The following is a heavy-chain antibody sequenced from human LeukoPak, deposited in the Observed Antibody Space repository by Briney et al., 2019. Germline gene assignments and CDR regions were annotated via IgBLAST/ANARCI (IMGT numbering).Heavy chain of an antibody. CDR1: GFTVSSNY. D-gene: IGHD2-2*01. CDR2: IYSGGST. J-gene: IGHJ6*02. CDR3: ARDGRYCIITSCYGYYGMDV. Sequence: GSLRLSCAASGFTVSSNYMSWVRQAPGKGLEWVSVIYSGGSTYYADSVKGRFTISRQNSKNTLDLQMNSLRPEDTAVCYCARDGRYCIITSCYGYYGMDVWGQGTTVTVTS. V-gene: IGHV3-53*04.